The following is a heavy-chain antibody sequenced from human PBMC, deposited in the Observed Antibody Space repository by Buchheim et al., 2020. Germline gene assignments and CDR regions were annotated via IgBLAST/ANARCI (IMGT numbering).Heavy chain of an antibody. V-gene: IGHV3-48*03. CDR1: GFTFSSYE. CDR3: ASVGDIVVVPAAPPTDYYYGMDV. J-gene: IGHJ6*02. D-gene: IGHD2-2*01. CDR2: ISSSGSTI. Sequence: EVQLVESGRGLVQPGGSLRLSCAASGFTFSSYEMNWVRQAPGKGLEWVSYISSSGSTIYYADSVKGRFTISRDNAKNSLYLQMNSLRAEDTAVYYCASVGDIVVVPAAPPTDYYYGMDVWGQGTT.